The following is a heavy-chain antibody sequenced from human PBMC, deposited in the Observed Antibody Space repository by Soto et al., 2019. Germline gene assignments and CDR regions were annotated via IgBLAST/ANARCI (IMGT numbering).Heavy chain of an antibody. CDR1: GYTFTSYG. D-gene: IGHD3-9*01. V-gene: IGHV1-18*01. Sequence: ASVKVSCKASGYTFTSYGISWVRQAPGQGLEWMGWISAYNGNTNYAQKLQGRVTMTTDTSTSTAYMELRSLRSDDTAVYYCARDMNDILTGISGWFDPWGQGTLVTVS. CDR2: ISAYNGNT. J-gene: IGHJ5*02. CDR3: ARDMNDILTGISGWFDP.